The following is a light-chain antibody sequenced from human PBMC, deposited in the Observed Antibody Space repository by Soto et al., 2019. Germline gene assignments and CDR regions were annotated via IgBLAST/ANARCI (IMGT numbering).Light chain of an antibody. CDR2: DAS. CDR3: QQRSNWPPLFT. Sequence: EIVLTQSPATLSLSPGERATLSCRASQSVSSYFAWYQQKHGQAPRLLIYDASNSATGIPARFNGSGSGTDFTLTISSLEPEDFAVYDCQQRSNWPPLFTFGPGTRVDIK. V-gene: IGKV3-11*01. CDR1: QSVSSY. J-gene: IGKJ3*01.